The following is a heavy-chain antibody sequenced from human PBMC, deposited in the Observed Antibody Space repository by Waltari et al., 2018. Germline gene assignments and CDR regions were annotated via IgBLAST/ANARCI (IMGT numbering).Heavy chain of an antibody. CDR2: IYPSGST. Sequence: QVQLPESGPGRVKPSDTLSLTCTVSGGPTSAYFWSWVRQPAGKGLEWIGRIYPSGSTNYNPSLNSRVTISLDKSKNQISLTMTSVTAADTAVYFCTRDQMLLGSLDSWGQGTLVTVSS. CDR3: TRDQMLLGSLDS. V-gene: IGHV4-4*07. CDR1: GGPTSAYF. J-gene: IGHJ4*02. D-gene: IGHD3-16*01.